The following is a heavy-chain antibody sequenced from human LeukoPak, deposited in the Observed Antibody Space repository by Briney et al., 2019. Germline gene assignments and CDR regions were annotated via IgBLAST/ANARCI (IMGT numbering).Heavy chain of an antibody. V-gene: IGHV3-15*01. CDR3: TTRPFADY. CDR1: GFTVSSNY. CDR2: IKSKTDGGTT. J-gene: IGHJ4*02. D-gene: IGHD3-3*01. Sequence: GGSLRLSCVASGFTVSSNYMSWVRQAPGKGLEWVGRIKSKTDGGTTDYAAPVKGRFTISRDDSKNTLYLQMNSLKTEDTAVYYCTTRPFADYWGQGTLVTVSS.